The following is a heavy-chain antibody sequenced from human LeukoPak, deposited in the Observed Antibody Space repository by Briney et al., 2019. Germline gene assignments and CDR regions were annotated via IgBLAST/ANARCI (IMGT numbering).Heavy chain of an antibody. V-gene: IGHV3-23*01. Sequence: GGSLRLSCTASTFNLSRFAMTWVRQAPGKGLEWVSALSGSGRDTYYADSVKGRFTISGDSSKSTLYLRMNSLRVEDTAVYYCAKVRPGYSHYFYFMDVWAEGITVTVSS. CDR1: TFNLSRFA. CDR2: LSGSGRDT. CDR3: AKVRPGYSHYFYFMDV. J-gene: IGHJ6*03. D-gene: IGHD5-18*01.